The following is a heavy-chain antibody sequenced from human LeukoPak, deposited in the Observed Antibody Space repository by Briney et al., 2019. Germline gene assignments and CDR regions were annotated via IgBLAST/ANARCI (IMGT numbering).Heavy chain of an antibody. CDR2: VYYTGGT. Sequence: SETLSLTCSVSGDSITSTSYYWGWIRQPPEKGLEWIGSVYYTGGTYYSPSLKSRVTISVDTSKNQFSLKLSSVTAADTAVYYCARKISSWYPFDYWGQGTLVTVSS. V-gene: IGHV4-39*07. CDR3: ARKISSWYPFDY. CDR1: GDSITSTSYY. D-gene: IGHD6-13*01. J-gene: IGHJ4*02.